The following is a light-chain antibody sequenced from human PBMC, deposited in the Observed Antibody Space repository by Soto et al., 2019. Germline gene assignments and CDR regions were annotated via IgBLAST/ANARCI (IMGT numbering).Light chain of an antibody. CDR1: QSVLHTSYNNNY. J-gene: IGKJ4*01. Sequence: DIVMTQSQDSLAVSLGERATINCKSSQSVLHTSYNNNYLAWYQQKRVQPTRLLIYRASTREYGVPDRFSARGYGRDFTLTISSLQAEDVAVYYCQEYYSTPPTFGGGTKVEIK. V-gene: IGKV4-1*01. CDR3: QEYYSTPPT. CDR2: RAS.